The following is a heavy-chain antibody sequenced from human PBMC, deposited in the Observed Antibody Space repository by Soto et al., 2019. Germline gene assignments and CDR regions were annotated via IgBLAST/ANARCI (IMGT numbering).Heavy chain of an antibody. J-gene: IGHJ3*02. Sequence: AGGSLRLSCAASGFTFSSYAMSWVRQAPGKGLEWVSAISGSGGSTYYADSVKGRFIISRDNSKNTLYLQMNSLRAEDTAVYYCAKDRVGATRSNAFDIWGQGTMVTVSS. CDR3: AKDRVGATRSNAFDI. V-gene: IGHV3-23*01. CDR2: ISGSGGST. D-gene: IGHD1-26*01. CDR1: GFTFSSYA.